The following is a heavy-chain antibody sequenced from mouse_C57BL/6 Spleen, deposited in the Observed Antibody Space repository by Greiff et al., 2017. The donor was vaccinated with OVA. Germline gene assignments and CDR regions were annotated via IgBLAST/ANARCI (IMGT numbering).Heavy chain of an antibody. CDR2: IDPSDSYT. D-gene: IGHD2-4*01. CDR3: ARLGDYHYFDY. CDR1: GYTFTSYW. Sequence: QVQLQQPGAELVMPGASVKLSCKASGYTFTSYWMRWVKQRPGQGLEWIGEIDPSDSYTNYNQKFKGKSTLTVDKSSSTAYMQLSSLTSEDSAVYYCARLGDYHYFDYWGQGTTLTVSS. J-gene: IGHJ2*01. V-gene: IGHV1-69*01.